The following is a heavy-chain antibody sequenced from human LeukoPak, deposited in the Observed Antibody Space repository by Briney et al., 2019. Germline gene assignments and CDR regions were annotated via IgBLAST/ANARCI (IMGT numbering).Heavy chain of an antibody. CDR1: GFTFSNYA. CDR3: AKQWVDC. J-gene: IGHJ4*02. CDR2: ISESGDTT. D-gene: IGHD1-26*01. V-gene: IGHV3-23*01. Sequence: PGGSLRLSCAASGFTFSNYAMNWVRQAPGKGLEWVSSISESGDTTHYADSVKGRFTISRDNAQNTLYLQMNTLRAEDTALYYCAKQWVDCWGQGTLVTASS.